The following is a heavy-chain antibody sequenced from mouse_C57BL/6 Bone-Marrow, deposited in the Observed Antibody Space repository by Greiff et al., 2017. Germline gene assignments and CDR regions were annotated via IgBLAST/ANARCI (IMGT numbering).Heavy chain of an antibody. CDR3: ARKGNFTWFAD. J-gene: IGHJ3*01. V-gene: IGHV1-69*01. D-gene: IGHD2-1*01. CDR1: GYTFTSYW. Sequence: QVQLKQPGAELVMPGASVKLSCKASGYTFTSYWMHWVQQRPGQGLEWIGEIDPSDSYTNYNQKFKGKSTLTVDKSSSTAYLQRSSLTSEDSAVYYCARKGNFTWFADWGQGTLVTVAA. CDR2: IDPSDSYT.